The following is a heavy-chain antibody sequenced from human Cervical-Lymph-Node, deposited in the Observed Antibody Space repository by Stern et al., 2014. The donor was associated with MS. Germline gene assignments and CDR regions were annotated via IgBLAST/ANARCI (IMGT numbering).Heavy chain of an antibody. D-gene: IGHD2-15*01. V-gene: IGHV1-18*01. CDR2: ISVYNGNT. CDR1: GYTFTTYG. Sequence: VQLVQSGAEVKKPGASVKVSCKASGYTFTTYGISWVRQAPGQGLEWMGWISVYNGNTTYAQKFQGRVTMTTDTSTRTAYMELRSLRSDDTAVYYCTRAPRSYDSEGDYWGQGTLVTVSS. CDR3: TRAPRSYDSEGDY. J-gene: IGHJ4*02.